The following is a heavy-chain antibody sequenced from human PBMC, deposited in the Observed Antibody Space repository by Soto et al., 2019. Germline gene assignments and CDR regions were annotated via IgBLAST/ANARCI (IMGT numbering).Heavy chain of an antibody. CDR3: ARDEGSRWYGTMGD. CDR2: INPSTGST. D-gene: IGHD6-19*01. V-gene: IGHV1-46*01. Sequence: ASVKFSCKASGYTFTSYYMHWVRQAPGQGLEWMGIINPSTGSTSYAQKFQGRDTMTMETSTSTVYMEMSSMRCDATDVYSCARDEGSRWYGTMGDWGQGTTVTVSS. CDR1: GYTFTSYY. J-gene: IGHJ6*02.